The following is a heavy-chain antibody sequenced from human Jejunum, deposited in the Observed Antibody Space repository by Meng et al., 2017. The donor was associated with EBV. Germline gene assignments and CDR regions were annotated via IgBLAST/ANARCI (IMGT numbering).Heavy chain of an antibody. CDR3: VRGGDYCLVY. D-gene: IGHD2-21*02. CDR1: GYSIDSRNW. Sequence: AQRLVSGPGLVKPSGTPSLPCAVSGYSIDSRNWWSWVRQSPERGLEWIGEIYYSGSTNYNPSLKSRVAILVDRSENHFSLHLSSVTAADTAVYYCVRGGDYCLVYWGQGTLVTVSS. J-gene: IGHJ4*02. CDR2: IYYSGST. V-gene: IGHV4-4*02.